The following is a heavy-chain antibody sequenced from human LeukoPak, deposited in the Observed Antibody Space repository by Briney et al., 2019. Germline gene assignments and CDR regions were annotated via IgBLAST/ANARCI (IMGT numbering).Heavy chain of an antibody. CDR2: MYYSGST. CDR3: ARPYYYDSRIDP. J-gene: IGHJ5*02. Sequence: SETMSLTCTVSGGSISSGDYYWSWIRQPPGKGLEWIAYMYYSGSTYYNPSLKSRVTMSADTSKNQLSLKLSSVTAADTAVYYCARPYYYDSRIDPWGQGILVTVSS. D-gene: IGHD3-22*01. CDR1: GGSISSGDYY. V-gene: IGHV4-30-4*01.